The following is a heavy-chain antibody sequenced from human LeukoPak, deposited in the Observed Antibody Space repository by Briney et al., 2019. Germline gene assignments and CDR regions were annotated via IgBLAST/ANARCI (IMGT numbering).Heavy chain of an antibody. CDR1: GGSISSYY. V-gene: IGHV4-59*01. CDR3: ARGAVAGTSLDY. D-gene: IGHD6-19*01. J-gene: IGHJ4*02. CDR2: IYYSGST. Sequence: SETLSLTCTVSGGSISSYYWSWIRQPPGKGLEWIGYIYYSGSTNYNPSPKSRVTISVDTSKNQFSLKLSSVTAADTAVYYCARGAVAGTSLDYWGQGTLVTVSS.